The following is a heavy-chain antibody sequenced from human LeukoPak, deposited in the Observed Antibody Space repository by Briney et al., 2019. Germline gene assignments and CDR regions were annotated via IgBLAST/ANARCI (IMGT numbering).Heavy chain of an antibody. CDR2: IYYSGGT. CDR3: ARGINWVDY. J-gene: IGHJ4*02. Sequence: SETLSLTCTVSGGSISSYYWSWIRQPPGKGPEWIGYIYYSGGTNYNPSLKSRVTISVDTSKNQFSLKLSSVTAAGTAVYYCARGINWVDYWGQGTLVTVSS. V-gene: IGHV4-59*01. CDR1: GGSISSYY. D-gene: IGHD7-27*01.